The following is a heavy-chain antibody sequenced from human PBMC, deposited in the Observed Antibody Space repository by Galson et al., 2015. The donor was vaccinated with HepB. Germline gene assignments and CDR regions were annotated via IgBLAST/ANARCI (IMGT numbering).Heavy chain of an antibody. CDR1: GYTFTGYY. J-gene: IGHJ6*03. CDR2: INPKSGGT. CDR3: ARMAAYCSSISCYREYYYYYNMDV. V-gene: IGHV1-2*06. D-gene: IGHD2-2*01. Sequence: SVKVSCKASGYTFTGYYMHWVRQAPGQGLEWMGRINPKSGGTNSAQKFQGRVTLTRDTSISTGYMELRRLRSDDTAVYYCARMAAYCSSISCYREYYYYYNMDVWGKGTTVTVSS.